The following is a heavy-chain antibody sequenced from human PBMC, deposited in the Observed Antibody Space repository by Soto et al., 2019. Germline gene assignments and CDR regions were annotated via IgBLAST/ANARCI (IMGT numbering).Heavy chain of an antibody. CDR1: GFTFDDYA. CDR3: AKSNGSRGLLNPTVTTFWEGIHI. V-gene: IGHV3-9*01. CDR2: TTWDSRSG. Sequence: VQLVESGGGLVQPGRSLRLSCAASGFTFDDYAMHWVRQAPGKAPEWVARTTWDSRSGFYAESVKGRFTISRDNSKNTVYLQMSSLRTEDTALYYCAKSNGSRGLLNPTVTTFWEGIHIWGQGTMVTVSS. J-gene: IGHJ3*02. D-gene: IGHD4-17*01.